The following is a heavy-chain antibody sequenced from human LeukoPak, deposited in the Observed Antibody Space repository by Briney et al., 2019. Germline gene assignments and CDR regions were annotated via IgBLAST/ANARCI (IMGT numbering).Heavy chain of an antibody. V-gene: IGHV1-8*01. CDR3: ARRVGSGWPVQH. CDR2: MNANSGNT. D-gene: IGHD6-19*01. Sequence: ASVKVSCKASGYTFSSYDINWVRQATGQGLEWMGWMNANSGNTGYAQKFQGRLNMTRNNSIDTAYMELSSLRSDDTAVYYCARRVGSGWPVQHWGQGTLVTVSS. CDR1: GYTFSSYD. J-gene: IGHJ1*01.